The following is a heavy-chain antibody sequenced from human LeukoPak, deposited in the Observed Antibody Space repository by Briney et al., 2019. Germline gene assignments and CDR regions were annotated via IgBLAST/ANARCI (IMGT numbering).Heavy chain of an antibody. Sequence: PGGSLRLSCAASGFTFSSYAMSWVRQAPGKGLEWVSGISTGGDSTYYADSVKGRFTISRDNSKNTLYLQMNSLGAEDTAVYYCAKDPSGLDCLDYWGQGTLVTVSA. J-gene: IGHJ4*02. V-gene: IGHV3-23*01. D-gene: IGHD3/OR15-3a*01. CDR3: AKDPSGLDCLDY. CDR2: ISTGGDST. CDR1: GFTFSSYA.